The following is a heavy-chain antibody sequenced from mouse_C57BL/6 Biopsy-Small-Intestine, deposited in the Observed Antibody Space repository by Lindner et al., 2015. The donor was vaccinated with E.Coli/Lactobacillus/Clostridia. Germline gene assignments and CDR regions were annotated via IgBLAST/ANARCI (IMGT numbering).Heavy chain of an antibody. D-gene: IGHD2-4*01. J-gene: IGHJ4*01. Sequence: VQLQESGAELVRPGTSVKVSCKASGYAFTNYLIEWVKQRPGQGLEWIGVINPGSGGTSYNEKFKGKATLTADKSSSTAYMQLRSLTSEDSAVYFCARYDYDEGYYAMDYWGQGTSVTVSS. CDR1: GYAFTNYL. CDR2: INPGSGGT. CDR3: ARYDYDEGYYAMDY. V-gene: IGHV1-54*01.